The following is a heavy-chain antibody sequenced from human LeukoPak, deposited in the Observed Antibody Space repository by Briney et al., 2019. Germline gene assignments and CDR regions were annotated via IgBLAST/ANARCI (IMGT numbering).Heavy chain of an antibody. V-gene: IGHV4-59*08. CDR2: IYYSGST. CDR3: ARGRGVPRDGTKWSLGWYFDL. J-gene: IGHJ2*01. Sequence: PSETLSLTCTVSGGSVSSYYWSWIRQPPGKGLEWIGYIYYSGSTNYNPSLKSRVTISVDTSKNQFSLKLSSVTAADTAVYYCARGRGVPRDGTKWSLGWYFDLWGRGTLVTVSS. D-gene: IGHD5-24*01. CDR1: GGSVSSYY.